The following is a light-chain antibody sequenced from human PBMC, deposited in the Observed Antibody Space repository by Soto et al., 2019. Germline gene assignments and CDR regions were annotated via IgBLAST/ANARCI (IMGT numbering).Light chain of an antibody. CDR3: QQYSHLVT. J-gene: IGKJ2*01. V-gene: IGKV1-5*01. Sequence: IQMTQSPSTLSAPVGDRVTITGQASQTISTLLAWFQHKPGKAPNLLIYDASNLENGFPSRFSGSGSGTEFTLTISSLQADDSATYFCQQYSHLVTFGHGTKREI. CDR2: DAS. CDR1: QTISTL.